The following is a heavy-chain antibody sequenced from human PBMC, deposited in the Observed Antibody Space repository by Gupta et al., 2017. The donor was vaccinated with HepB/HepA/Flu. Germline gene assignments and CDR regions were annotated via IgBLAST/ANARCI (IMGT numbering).Heavy chain of an antibody. CDR3: ARDSIGYCSSTSCRTLDY. D-gene: IGHD2-2*01. CDR1: GFTFSIYG. V-gene: IGHV3-33*01. Sequence: QVQLVESGGGVVQPGRSLRLSCAASGFTFSIYGLHLVRQAPGKGLEWVEVIWYDGSNKYYADSVKGRLTISRDNSKNTLYLQMNSLRAEDTAVYYCARDSIGYCSSTSCRTLDYWGQGTLVTVSS. J-gene: IGHJ4*02. CDR2: IWYDGSNK.